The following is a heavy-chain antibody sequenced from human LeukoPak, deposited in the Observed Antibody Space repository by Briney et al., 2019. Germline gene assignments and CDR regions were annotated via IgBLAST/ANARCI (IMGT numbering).Heavy chain of an antibody. CDR1: GYTFTSYG. CDR2: ISAYNGNT. CDR3: ARGTGTTDPYYYYGMDV. D-gene: IGHD1-1*01. V-gene: IGHV1-18*01. J-gene: IGHJ6*02. Sequence: ASVKVSCKASGYTFTSYGISWVRQAPGQGLEWMGWISAYNGNTNCAQKLQGRVTMTTDTSTSTAYMELRSLRSDDTAVYYCARGTGTTDPYYYYGMDVWGQGTTVTVSS.